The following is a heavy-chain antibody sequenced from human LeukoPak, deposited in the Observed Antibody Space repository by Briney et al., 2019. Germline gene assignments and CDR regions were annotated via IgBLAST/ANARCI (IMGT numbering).Heavy chain of an antibody. V-gene: IGHV4-4*07. Sequence: SETLSLTCSVSGGSISGYYWTWIRQPAGKGLEWIGRVYTSGSTHYNPSLKTRLTMSVDTPKNQFSLKLSSVTAADTAVYYCARLITGTATAFDIWGQGTMVTVSS. CDR2: VYTSGST. CDR3: ARLITGTATAFDI. CDR1: GGSISGYY. J-gene: IGHJ3*02. D-gene: IGHD1-7*01.